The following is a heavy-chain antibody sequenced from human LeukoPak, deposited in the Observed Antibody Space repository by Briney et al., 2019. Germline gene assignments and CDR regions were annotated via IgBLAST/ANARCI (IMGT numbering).Heavy chain of an antibody. J-gene: IGHJ4*02. CDR3: ARLPYCGSINCYSPYYFDY. Sequence: SETLSLTCAVSGYSTSSGYFWGWIRQPPGKGLEWIGSIYYSGSTYYNPSLKSRVTISVDTSKNQFSLKLSSVTAADTAVYYCARLPYCGSINCYSPYYFDYWGQGTLVTVSS. CDR1: GYSTSSGYF. V-gene: IGHV4-38-2*01. D-gene: IGHD2-2*01. CDR2: IYYSGST.